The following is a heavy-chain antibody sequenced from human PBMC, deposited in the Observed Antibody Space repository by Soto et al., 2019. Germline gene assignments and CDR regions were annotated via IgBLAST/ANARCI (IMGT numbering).Heavy chain of an antibody. D-gene: IGHD6-13*01. CDR2: IIRDGSST. CDR3: GRGGSGIYGMDI. V-gene: IGHV3-74*01. CDR1: GFTFSSYW. Sequence: EVQLVESGGGLVQPGGSLRLACAASGFTFSSYWMHWVRQAPGKGLVWISRIIRDGSSTNYADSVKGRFTISRDNAKNTLYLEINSLRVDDTAVYFCGRGGSGIYGMDIWGQGTTVIVSS. J-gene: IGHJ6*02.